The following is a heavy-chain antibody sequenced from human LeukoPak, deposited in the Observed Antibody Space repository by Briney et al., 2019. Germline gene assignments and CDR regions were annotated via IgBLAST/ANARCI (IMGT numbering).Heavy chain of an antibody. CDR3: ARDSVLIAVAVRGAFDI. CDR1: GFSFDDYG. J-gene: IGHJ3*02. D-gene: IGHD6-19*01. Sequence: GGSLRLSCAASGFSFDDYGMNWVRQAPGKGLEWVSGVNWNGGSTGYADSVKGRFTISRDNAKNSLYLQMNSLRAEDTALYYCARDSVLIAVAVRGAFDIWGQGTMVTVSS. CDR2: VNWNGGST. V-gene: IGHV3-20*04.